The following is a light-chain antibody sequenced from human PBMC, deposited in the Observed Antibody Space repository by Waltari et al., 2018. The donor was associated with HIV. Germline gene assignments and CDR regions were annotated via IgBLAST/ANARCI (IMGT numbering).Light chain of an antibody. Sequence: QSALTQPASVSGSPGQSITLSCTGSSNDVGGYNYVSRYQQHPGKAPRLMIYDVSTRPSGVSDRFSGSKSGDTASLTISGLQPEDEADYYCESYTSTSVWVFGGGTRLTVL. V-gene: IGLV2-14*03. J-gene: IGLJ3*02. CDR1: SNDVGGYNY. CDR2: DVS. CDR3: ESYTSTSVWV.